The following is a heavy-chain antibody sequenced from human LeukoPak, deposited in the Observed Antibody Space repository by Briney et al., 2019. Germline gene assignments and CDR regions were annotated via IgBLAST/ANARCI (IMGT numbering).Heavy chain of an antibody. J-gene: IGHJ4*02. Sequence: PGGSLRVSCAASGFIFNDYAMHWVRQAPGKGLEWVAFIRSDGTNEYYADSVKGRFSISRDNSRNTLYLQMNSLRPEDTAVYYCAKDPGSDDEENYFDYWGQGTLVIVSS. CDR3: AKDPGSDDEENYFDY. V-gene: IGHV3-30*02. CDR1: GFIFNDYA. CDR2: IRSDGTNE. D-gene: IGHD3-10*01.